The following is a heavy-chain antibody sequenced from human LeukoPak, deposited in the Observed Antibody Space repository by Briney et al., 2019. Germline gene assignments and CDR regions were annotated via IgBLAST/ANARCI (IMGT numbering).Heavy chain of an antibody. J-gene: IGHJ3*02. CDR2: ISSSSSTI. CDR3: ARTQVDSYGLSVDAFDI. D-gene: IGHD5-18*01. V-gene: IGHV3-48*01. Sequence: GGSLRLSCAASGFTFSSYSMNWVRQAPGKGLEWVSYISSSSSTIYYADSVKGRFTISRDNAKNSLYLQMNSLRAEDTAVYYCARTQVDSYGLSVDAFDIWGQGTMVTVSS. CDR1: GFTFSSYS.